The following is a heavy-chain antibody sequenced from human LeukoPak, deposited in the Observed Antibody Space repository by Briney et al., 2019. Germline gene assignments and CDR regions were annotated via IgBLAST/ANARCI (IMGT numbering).Heavy chain of an antibody. CDR1: GGSISSGNYY. CDR2: IHHSGST. V-gene: IGHV4-31*03. J-gene: IGHJ5*02. CDR3: ASTSLSKNWFDP. D-gene: IGHD2-2*01. Sequence: SETLSLTCTVSGGSISSGNYYWSWIRQHPGKGLEWIGYIHHSGSTYYNPSLKSRVIISVDTSKNQFSLKLSSVTAADTAVYYCASTSLSKNWFDPWGQGTLVTVSS.